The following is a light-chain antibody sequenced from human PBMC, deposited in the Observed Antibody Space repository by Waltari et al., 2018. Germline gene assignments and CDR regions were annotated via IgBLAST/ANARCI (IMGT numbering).Light chain of an antibody. CDR2: KAS. V-gene: IGKV1-5*03. CDR3: QQYTSGT. Sequence: DIQMNPSPSTLSASVGDRVTITCRASETISNWLAWYQQKPGKAPKLLIYKASDLESGVPSRFSGSGSGAEFSLTISSLQPDDFATYYCQQYTSGTFGGGTKVELK. J-gene: IGKJ4*01. CDR1: ETISNW.